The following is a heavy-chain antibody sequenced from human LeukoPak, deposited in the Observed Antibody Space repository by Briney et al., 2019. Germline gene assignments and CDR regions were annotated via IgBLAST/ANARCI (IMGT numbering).Heavy chain of an antibody. Sequence: GGSLRLSCAASGFTFSRYWMHWVRQAPGKGLVWVSRIKSDGSTNYADSVKGRFTISRDNSKNTLYLQMNSLRAEDTAVYYCARDAQWELLEYFDYWGQGTLVTVSS. CDR2: IKSDGST. J-gene: IGHJ4*02. CDR1: GFTFSRYW. CDR3: ARDAQWELLEYFDY. D-gene: IGHD1-26*01. V-gene: IGHV3-74*01.